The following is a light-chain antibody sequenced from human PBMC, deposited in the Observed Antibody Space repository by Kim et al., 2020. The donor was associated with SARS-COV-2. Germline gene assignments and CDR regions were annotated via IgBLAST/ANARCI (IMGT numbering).Light chain of an antibody. CDR1: TSKIGAGYV. CDR3: QSYDSRSVM. V-gene: IGLV1-40*01. J-gene: IGLJ3*02. Sequence: PGHRVNISCTASTSKIGAGYVLHWYQQLPGTAPTLLIYGNNNRPSGVPDRFSGSKSGTSASLAITGLQAEDEADYYCQSYDSRSVMFGGGTQLTVL. CDR2: GNN.